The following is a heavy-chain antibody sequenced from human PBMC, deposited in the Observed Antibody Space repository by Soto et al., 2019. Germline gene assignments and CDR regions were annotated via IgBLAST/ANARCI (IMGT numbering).Heavy chain of an antibody. D-gene: IGHD4-17*01. Sequence: GGSLRLSCAASGFTVSSNYMSWVRQAPGKGLEWVSVIYSGGSTYYADSVKGRFTISRHNSKNTLYLQMNSLRAEDTAVYYCARDFGYGDYYFDYWGQGTLVTVSS. V-gene: IGHV3-53*04. CDR1: GFTVSSNY. J-gene: IGHJ4*02. CDR3: ARDFGYGDYYFDY. CDR2: IYSGGST.